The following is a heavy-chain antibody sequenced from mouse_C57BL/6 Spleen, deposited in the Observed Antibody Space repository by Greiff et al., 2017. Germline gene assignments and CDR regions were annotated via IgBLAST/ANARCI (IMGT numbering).Heavy chain of an antibody. CDR3: TRGGAVPFAY. V-gene: IGHV1-15*01. CDR1: GYTFTDYE. CDR2: IDPETGGT. Sequence: QVQLQQSGAELVRPGASVTLSCKASGYTFTDYEMHWVKQTPVHGLEWIGAIDPETGGTAYNQKFKGKAILTADKSSSTAYMELRSLTSEDSAVYYCTRGGAVPFAYWGQGTLVTVSA. J-gene: IGHJ3*01.